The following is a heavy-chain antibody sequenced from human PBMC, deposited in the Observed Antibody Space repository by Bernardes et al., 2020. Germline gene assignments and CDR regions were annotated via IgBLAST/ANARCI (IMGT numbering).Heavy chain of an antibody. CDR1: GFTFSRFD. D-gene: IGHD2-15*01. CDR2: ISAVGDT. Sequence: GGSLRLSCAASGFTFSRFDMHWVRKPTGKGLEWVSAISAVGDTFYAGSVKGRFTVSRENPENSFYLQMTSLTAGDTAVYYCARGAGVGFDPWGQGTLVTVSS. V-gene: IGHV3-13*01. CDR3: ARGAGVGFDP. J-gene: IGHJ5*02.